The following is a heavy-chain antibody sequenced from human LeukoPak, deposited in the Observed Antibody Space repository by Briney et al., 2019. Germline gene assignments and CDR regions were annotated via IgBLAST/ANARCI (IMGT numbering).Heavy chain of an antibody. Sequence: GGSLRLSCAASGFTFSSYWLSWVRQAPTKGLEWVANIKQDGSETYYVDSVKGRFTISRDNAKNSLFLQMDSLRAEDTAVYYCARDKTAQLDNYYYYMDVWGKGTTVTISS. CDR2: IKQDGSET. V-gene: IGHV3-7*01. D-gene: IGHD6-13*01. CDR1: GFTFSSYW. CDR3: ARDKTAQLDNYYYYMDV. J-gene: IGHJ6*03.